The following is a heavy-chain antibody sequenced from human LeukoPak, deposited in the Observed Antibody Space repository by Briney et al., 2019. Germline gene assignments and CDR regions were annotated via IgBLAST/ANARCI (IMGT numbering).Heavy chain of an antibody. CDR3: AREAERRIVN. V-gene: IGHV4-38-2*02. D-gene: IGHD1-1*01. Sequence: PSETLSLTCVGSGFSISRGYYWGWIRQPPGKGLEWLANIHVSGTTFYNSSLNSRVAISIDTSKNQFSLKLSSVTAADTAVYFCAREAERRIVNWGRGTLVTVSS. CDR1: GFSISRGYY. J-gene: IGHJ4*02. CDR2: IHVSGTT.